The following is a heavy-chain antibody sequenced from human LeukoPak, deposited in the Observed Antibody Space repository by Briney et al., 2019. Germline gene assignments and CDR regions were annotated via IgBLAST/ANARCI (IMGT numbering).Heavy chain of an antibody. V-gene: IGHV3-23*01. D-gene: IGHD1-26*01. Sequence: GGSLRLSCAASGFTFSNYAMSWVRQAPGKGLEWVSAINGRGGSTFYADSAKGRFTISRDNSKNTLYLQMNSLRVEDTAVYYCAKGESSGNYYSGYDYWGQGTLVTVSS. CDR1: GFTFSNYA. J-gene: IGHJ4*02. CDR3: AKGESSGNYYSGYDY. CDR2: INGRGGST.